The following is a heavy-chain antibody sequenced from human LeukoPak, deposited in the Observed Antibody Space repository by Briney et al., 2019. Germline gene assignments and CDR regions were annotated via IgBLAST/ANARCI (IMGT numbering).Heavy chain of an antibody. CDR1: GGSISSYY. V-gene: IGHV4-4*07. J-gene: IGHJ4*02. CDR3: ASLYSSSSRVDY. CDR2: IYTSGRT. Sequence: SETLSLTCTVSGGSISSYYWSWIRQPAGKGLEWIGRIYTSGRTNYNPSLKSRVTISVDKSKNQFSPKLSSVTAADTAVYYCASLYSSSSRVDYWGQGTLVTVSS. D-gene: IGHD6-6*01.